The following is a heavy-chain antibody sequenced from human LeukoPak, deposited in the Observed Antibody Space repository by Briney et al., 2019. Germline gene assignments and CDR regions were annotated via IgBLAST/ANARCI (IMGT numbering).Heavy chain of an antibody. Sequence: GGSLRLSCAASGFTVSNNFMNWVRQAPGKGLEWVSVIYSDGSTYYADSVKGRFTISRDNAKNSLYLQMNSLRDEDTALYYCARSPEYCSGGSCYLEYWGQGTLVTVSS. CDR3: ARSPEYCSGGSCYLEY. D-gene: IGHD2-15*01. CDR1: GFTVSNNF. CDR2: IYSDGST. J-gene: IGHJ4*02. V-gene: IGHV3-53*01.